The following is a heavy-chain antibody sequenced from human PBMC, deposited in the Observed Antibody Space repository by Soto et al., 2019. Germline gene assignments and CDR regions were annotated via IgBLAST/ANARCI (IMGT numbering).Heavy chain of an antibody. CDR1: GFTFSSYA. J-gene: IGHJ4*02. D-gene: IGHD6-13*01. V-gene: IGHV3-30-3*01. CDR3: ARDTSGYSSFNDY. CDR2: ISYDGSNK. Sequence: QVQLVESGGGVVQPGRSLRLSCAASGFTFSSYAMHWVRQAPGKGLEWVAVISYDGSNKYYADSVKGRFTISRDNSKNTLYLQMNSLSAEDTAVYYCARDTSGYSSFNDYWGQGTLVTVST.